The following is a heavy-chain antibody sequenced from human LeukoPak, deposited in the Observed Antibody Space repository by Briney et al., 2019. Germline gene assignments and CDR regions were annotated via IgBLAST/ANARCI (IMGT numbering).Heavy chain of an antibody. D-gene: IGHD3-22*01. CDR2: IYYSGST. CDR3: ARVGYDSSGYYYVPHFDY. J-gene: IGHJ4*02. Sequence: SETLSLTCTVSGGSISSGGYYWSWIRQHPGTGLEWIGYIYYSGSTYYNPSLKSRVTISVDTSKNQFSLKLSSMTAADTAVYYCARVGYDSSGYYYVPHFDYWGQGTLVTVSS. CDR1: GGSISSGGYY. V-gene: IGHV4-31*03.